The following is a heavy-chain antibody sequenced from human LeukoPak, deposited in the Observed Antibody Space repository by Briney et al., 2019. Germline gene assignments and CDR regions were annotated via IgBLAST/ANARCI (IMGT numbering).Heavy chain of an antibody. V-gene: IGHV4-39*07. Sequence: SETLSLTCIVSGGSISSSSYYWGWIRQPPGKGLEWIGSIYYSGSTYYNPSLKSRVTISVDTSKNQFSLKLSSVTAADTAVYYCARDQGWGSAVGYWGQGTLVTVSS. CDR2: IYYSGST. CDR1: GGSISSSSYY. CDR3: ARDQGWGSAVGY. J-gene: IGHJ4*02. D-gene: IGHD7-27*01.